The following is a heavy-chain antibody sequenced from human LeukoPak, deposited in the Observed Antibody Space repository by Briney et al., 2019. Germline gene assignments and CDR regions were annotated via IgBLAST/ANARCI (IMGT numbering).Heavy chain of an antibody. Sequence: GGSLRLSCAASGFTFSSYSMNWVRQAPGKGLEGVSSISISSSYIYYADSVKDRFTISRDNSKNSLYLQMNSLRAEDTAVYYCATQDIVVVVAATLYDAFDIWGQGTMVTVSS. D-gene: IGHD2-15*01. CDR3: ATQDIVVVVAATLYDAFDI. CDR1: GFTFSSYS. J-gene: IGHJ3*02. CDR2: ISISSSYI. V-gene: IGHV3-21*01.